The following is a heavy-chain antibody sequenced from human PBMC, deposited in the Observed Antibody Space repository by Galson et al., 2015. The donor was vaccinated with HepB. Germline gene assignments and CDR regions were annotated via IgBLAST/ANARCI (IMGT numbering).Heavy chain of an antibody. J-gene: IGHJ4*02. Sequence: SLRLSCAASGFTFSSYSMNWVRQAPGKGLEWVSSISSSSSYIYYADSVKGRFTISRDNAKNSLYLQMNSLRAEDTAVYYCARGGSSGWYSFDYWGQGTLVTVSS. CDR2: ISSSSSYI. V-gene: IGHV3-21*01. CDR1: GFTFSSYS. D-gene: IGHD6-19*01. CDR3: ARGGSSGWYSFDY.